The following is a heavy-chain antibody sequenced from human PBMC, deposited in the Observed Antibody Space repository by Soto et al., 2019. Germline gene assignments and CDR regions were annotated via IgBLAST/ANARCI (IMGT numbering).Heavy chain of an antibody. J-gene: IGHJ5*02. CDR2: ISGSGGST. CDR3: AAQNIVVVPAAPPGYNWFDP. Sequence: GGSLRLSCAASGFTFSSYAMSWVRQAPGKGLEWVSAISGSGGSTYYADSVKGRFTISRDNSKNTLYLQMNSLRAEDTAVYYCAAQNIVVVPAAPPGYNWFDPWGQGTLVTVSS. D-gene: IGHD2-2*01. V-gene: IGHV3-23*01. CDR1: GFTFSSYA.